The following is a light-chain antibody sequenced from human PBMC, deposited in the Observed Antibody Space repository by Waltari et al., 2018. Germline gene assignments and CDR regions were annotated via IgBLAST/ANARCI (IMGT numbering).Light chain of an antibody. Sequence: ELVLTQSPATLYLSPGERATPPCRASQSLSNYLAWYQQKPGQAPRLLIYDPSNRATGIPARFSGSGFGTDFTLTISSLEPEDFAVYYCQQRRNWPLTFGGGTKVEIK. CDR2: DPS. CDR3: QQRRNWPLT. J-gene: IGKJ4*01. CDR1: QSLSNY. V-gene: IGKV3-11*01.